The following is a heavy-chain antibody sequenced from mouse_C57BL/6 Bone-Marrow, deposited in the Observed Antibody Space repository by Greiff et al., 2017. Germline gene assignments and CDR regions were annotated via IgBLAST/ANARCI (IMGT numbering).Heavy chain of an antibody. J-gene: IGHJ4*01. D-gene: IGHD1-1*01. CDR3: AVTTVVADYYAMDY. CDR1: GFSFNPYA. CDR2: IRSKSNNYAT. V-gene: IGHV10-1*01. Sequence: EVHLVESGGGLVQPKGSLKLSCAASGFSFNPYAMNWVRQAPGKGLEWVARIRSKSNNYATYYADSVKDRFTISRDDSESMLYLQMNNLKTEDTAMYYCAVTTVVADYYAMDYWGQGTSVTVSS.